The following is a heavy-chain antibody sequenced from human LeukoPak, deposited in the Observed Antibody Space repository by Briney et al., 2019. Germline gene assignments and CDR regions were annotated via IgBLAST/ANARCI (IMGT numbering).Heavy chain of an antibody. Sequence: GSLRLSCEASGFSFSDYGMHWVRQAPGKGLEWVAFIRYNGDNKYYADSVKGRFTVSRDNSQSTLYLQMNSLRVEDTAVYYCAKRVVIRSTDYFYYYIHVWGKGTTVTVSS. J-gene: IGHJ6*03. CDR1: GFSFSDYG. V-gene: IGHV3-30*02. CDR3: AKRVVIRSTDYFYYYIHV. D-gene: IGHD3-3*01. CDR2: IRYNGDNK.